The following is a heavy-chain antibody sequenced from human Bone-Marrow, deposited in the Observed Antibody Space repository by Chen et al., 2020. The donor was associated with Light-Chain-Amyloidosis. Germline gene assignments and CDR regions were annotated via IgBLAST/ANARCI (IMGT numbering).Heavy chain of an antibody. CDR2: ISYDGTKK. V-gene: IGHV3-30*18. Sequence: QAQLLQSGGGVVQPGRSLRLSCSASEFTFNTYGIHWVRQAPGKGLGWVAVISYDGTKKYYADSVKGRFTISRDNSENTVYLQMNGLRAEDSAMYYCSEEGSASWGQGARVTVSS. CDR1: EFTFNTYG. J-gene: IGHJ5*02. CDR3: SEEGSAS.